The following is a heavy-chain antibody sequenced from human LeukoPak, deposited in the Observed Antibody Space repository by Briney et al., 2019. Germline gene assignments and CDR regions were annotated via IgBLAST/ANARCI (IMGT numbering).Heavy chain of an antibody. CDR1: GFTFSSYS. V-gene: IGHV3-48*01. J-gene: IGHJ4*02. CDR3: ARTFGVVQVFDY. CDR2: ISSSSTI. Sequence: GGSLRLSCAASGFTFSSYSMNWVRQAPGKGLEWVSYISSSSTIYYADSVKGRFTISRDNAKNSLYLQMNSLRAEDTAVYYCARTFGVVQVFDYWGQGTLVTVSS. D-gene: IGHD3-3*01.